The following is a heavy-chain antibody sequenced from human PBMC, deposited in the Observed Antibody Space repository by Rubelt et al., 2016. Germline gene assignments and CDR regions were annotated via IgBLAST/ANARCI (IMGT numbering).Heavy chain of an antibody. CDR1: GFTFGGAW. V-gene: IGHV3-74*01. CDR3: ARASGDV. D-gene: IGHD6-25*01. J-gene: IGHJ6*02. Sequence: EVQLAESGGGLVQPGGSLRLSCAASGFTFGGAWMYWVRQVPGQGLLWVSQIDPDGTTTNYADSVKGRFTVSRDNAKNTMFLQMNSLRAEDTAVYYCARASGDVWGQGTTVTVSS. CDR2: IDPDGTTT.